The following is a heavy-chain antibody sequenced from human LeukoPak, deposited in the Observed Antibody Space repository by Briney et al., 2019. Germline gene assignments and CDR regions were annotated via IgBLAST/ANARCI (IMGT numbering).Heavy chain of an antibody. Sequence: ASVKVSCKASGYTFTSYGINWVRQAPGQGLEWVGWVSTYNGNTNCAQKLQDRVTMTTDTSTSTAYMEPRSLRSDDTAVYYCARARALSGWYSNYWGQGTLVTVSS. CDR1: GYTFTSYG. J-gene: IGHJ4*02. CDR3: ARARALSGWYSNY. V-gene: IGHV1-18*01. D-gene: IGHD6-19*01. CDR2: VSTYNGNT.